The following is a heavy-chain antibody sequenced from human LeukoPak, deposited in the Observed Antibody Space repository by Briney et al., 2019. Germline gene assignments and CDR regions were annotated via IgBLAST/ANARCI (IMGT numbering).Heavy chain of an antibody. Sequence: GGSLRLSCAAAGFTFSSYSMNWVRHAPGKGLEWVSYISSSSSTIYYADSVKGRFTISRDNAKNSLYLQMNSLRAEDTAVYYCARNAFVDCSSTSCYYDYWGQGTLVTVSS. CDR2: ISSSSSTI. CDR1: GFTFSSYS. V-gene: IGHV3-48*01. J-gene: IGHJ4*02. CDR3: ARNAFVDCSSTSCYYDY. D-gene: IGHD2-2*01.